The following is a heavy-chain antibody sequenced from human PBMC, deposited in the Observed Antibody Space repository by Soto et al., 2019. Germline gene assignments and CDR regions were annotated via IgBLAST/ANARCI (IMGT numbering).Heavy chain of an antibody. Sequence: ASVKVSCKASGYTFTDSFIHWVRRAPGQGLEWMGWINPNNGRTTLAPNFQGRVTLSRDTSINTAYMHLSRLRSDDTAVYYCAREDADRGSFDFWGQGTLVTVSS. CDR2: INPNNGRT. CDR1: GYTFTDSF. J-gene: IGHJ4*02. CDR3: AREDADRGSFDF. V-gene: IGHV1-2*02.